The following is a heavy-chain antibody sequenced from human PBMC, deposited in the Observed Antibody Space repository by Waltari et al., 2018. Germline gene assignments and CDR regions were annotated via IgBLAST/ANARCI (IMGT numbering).Heavy chain of an antibody. Sequence: QVQLVESGGGVVQPGGSLRLSCAASGFTFSSYGMPWVRQAPGKGLEWVAFTRYDGNSKYYGDSVKGRFTISRDNSKKTLHLQMNSLRAEDTAVYYCAKDICSSTNCPPFDPWGQGTLVTVSS. CDR1: GFTFSSYG. J-gene: IGHJ5*02. CDR2: TRYDGNSK. CDR3: AKDICSSTNCPPFDP. V-gene: IGHV3-30*02. D-gene: IGHD2-2*01.